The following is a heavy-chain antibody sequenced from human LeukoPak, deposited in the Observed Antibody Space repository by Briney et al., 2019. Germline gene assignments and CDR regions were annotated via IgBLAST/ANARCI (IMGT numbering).Heavy chain of an antibody. Sequence: SETLSLTCTVSGGSINSGTFYWGWLRQPPGKGLEGIVSMYYDGSSYYYPSLKVRVTTAVDTSKYYLSLKLTSATAADTSLYSCARRSDGGGDDGEDYFDYWGQGTLVTVSS. CDR3: ARRSDGGGDDGEDYFDY. CDR2: MYYDGSS. CDR1: GGSINSGTFY. D-gene: IGHD3-10*01. V-gene: IGHV4-39*02. J-gene: IGHJ4*02.